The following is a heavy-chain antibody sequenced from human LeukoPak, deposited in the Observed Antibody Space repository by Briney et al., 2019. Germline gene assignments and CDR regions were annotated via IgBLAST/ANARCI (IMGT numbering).Heavy chain of an antibody. Sequence: GGSLRLSCAASGFTFSSYAMSWVRQAPGKGLEWVSAISGSGGSTYYADSVKGRFTISRGNSKNTLYLQMNSLRAEDTAVYYCARSSGYYEAFDYWGQGTLVTVSS. D-gene: IGHD3-22*01. CDR3: ARSSGYYEAFDY. CDR1: GFTFSSYA. CDR2: ISGSGGST. J-gene: IGHJ4*02. V-gene: IGHV3-23*01.